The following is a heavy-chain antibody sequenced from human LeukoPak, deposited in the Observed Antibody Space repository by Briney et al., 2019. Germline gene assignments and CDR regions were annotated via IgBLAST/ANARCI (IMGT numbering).Heavy chain of an antibody. D-gene: IGHD3-16*01. CDR3: ASDGGPFDY. V-gene: IGHV3-7*01. Sequence: GRSLRLSCTASGITFSGYWMSWVRQPPGKGLEWVANIKQAGSEKYYVDSVKGRFTISRDDAKKSVYLQMNSLRAEDTAVYYCASDGGPFDYWGQGTLVTVSS. CDR1: GITFSGYW. CDR2: IKQAGSEK. J-gene: IGHJ4*02.